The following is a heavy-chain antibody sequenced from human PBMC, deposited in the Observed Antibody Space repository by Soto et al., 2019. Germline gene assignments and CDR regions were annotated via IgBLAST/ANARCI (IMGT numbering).Heavy chain of an antibody. CDR2: ISIYNDNT. J-gene: IGHJ6*02. CDR3: ARETYYFGSGTYDDGMDV. V-gene: IGHV1-18*04. Sequence: AASVKVSCKASGFTFTSYGISWVRQAPGQGLEWMAWISIYNDNTKYAQKFQGRITMTTDTSTSTAYMELRSLRSDDTAVYYCARETYYFGSGTYDDGMDVWGQGTTVTVSS. D-gene: IGHD3-10*01. CDR1: GFTFTSYG.